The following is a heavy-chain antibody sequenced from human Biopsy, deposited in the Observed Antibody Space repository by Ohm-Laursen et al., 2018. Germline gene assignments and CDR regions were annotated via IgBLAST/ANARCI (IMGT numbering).Heavy chain of an antibody. CDR1: GFTFSSYE. Sequence: SLRLSCSASGFTFSSYEMNWVRQAPGKGLEWVSYISSSGSTIYYADSVKGRFTISRDNAKNSLYLQMNSLGAEDTAVYYCARDGIVGARFNAFDIWGQGTMVTVSS. CDR3: ARDGIVGARFNAFDI. D-gene: IGHD1-26*01. CDR2: ISSSGSTI. V-gene: IGHV3-48*03. J-gene: IGHJ3*02.